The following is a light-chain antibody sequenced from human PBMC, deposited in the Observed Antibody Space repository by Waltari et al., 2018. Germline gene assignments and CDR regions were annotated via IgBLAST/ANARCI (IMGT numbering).Light chain of an antibody. CDR2: RAS. CDR1: QSISGS. J-gene: IGKJ1*01. CDR3: QQSFNAPWT. Sequence: DIQMTQSPSPLSASVGDIVTISCRASQSISGSLNWYQQKPGKAPNLLIYRASNLNTGVPSRFSGRGSGTDFTLTISSLQPEDVAVYFCQQSFNAPWTFGQGTKVEMK. V-gene: IGKV1-39*01.